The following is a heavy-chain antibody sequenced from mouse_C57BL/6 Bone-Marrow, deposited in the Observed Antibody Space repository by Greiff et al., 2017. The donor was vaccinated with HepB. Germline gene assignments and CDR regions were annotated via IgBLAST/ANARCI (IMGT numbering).Heavy chain of an antibody. Sequence: EVKLQESGAELVRPGASVKLSCTASGFNIKDYYMHWVKQRPEQGLEWIGRIDPEDGDTEYAPKFQGKATMTADTSSNTAYLQLSSLTFEDTAVYYCTSHFTIVTTSFAYWGQGTLVTVSA. D-gene: IGHD2-5*01. CDR1: GFNIKDYY. CDR2: IDPEDGDT. CDR3: TSHFTIVTTSFAY. J-gene: IGHJ3*01. V-gene: IGHV14-1*01.